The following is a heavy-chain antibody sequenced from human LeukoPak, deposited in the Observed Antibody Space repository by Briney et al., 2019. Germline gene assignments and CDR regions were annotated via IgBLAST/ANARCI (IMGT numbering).Heavy chain of an antibody. V-gene: IGHV4-61*02. Sequence: SETLSLTCTVSGGSISSGSYYWSWIRQPAGKGLEWIGRIYTSGSTNYNPSLKSRVTMSVDTSKNKFSLKLSSVTAADTAVYYCARDLFSGSYYFRDAFDIWGLGTMVTVSS. CDR1: GGSISSGSYY. D-gene: IGHD1-26*01. CDR2: IYTSGST. CDR3: ARDLFSGSYYFRDAFDI. J-gene: IGHJ3*02.